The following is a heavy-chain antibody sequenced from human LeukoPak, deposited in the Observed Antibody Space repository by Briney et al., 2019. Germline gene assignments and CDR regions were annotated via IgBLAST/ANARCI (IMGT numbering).Heavy chain of an antibody. CDR3: ARAVDTATWRLFDY. CDR2: ISNNGGST. D-gene: IGHD5-18*01. J-gene: IGHJ4*02. CDR1: GFTFSSYS. V-gene: IGHV3-64*04. Sequence: GGSLRLSCSASGFTFSSYSMHWVRQAPGKGLEYVSGISNNGGSTSYADSVKGRFTISRDNSKNTLYLQMNSLRAEDTAVYYCARAVDTATWRLFDYWGQGTLVTVSS.